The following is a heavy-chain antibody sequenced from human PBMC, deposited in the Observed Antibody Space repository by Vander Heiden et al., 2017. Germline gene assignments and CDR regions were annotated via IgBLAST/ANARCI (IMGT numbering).Heavy chain of an antibody. Sequence: EVQLVESGGGLVQPGRSLRLSCAASGFSFEDYAMQWVRQAPGKGLEWVSGISWNAGKVHYADSGKGRFTISRDNAKKSLYLQMNSLRAEDTALFYCVKDVGAAGSSFDVWGQGTMVTVSS. CDR2: ISWNAGKV. V-gene: IGHV3-9*01. CDR3: VKDVGAAGSSFDV. J-gene: IGHJ3*01. CDR1: GFSFEDYA. D-gene: IGHD1-26*01.